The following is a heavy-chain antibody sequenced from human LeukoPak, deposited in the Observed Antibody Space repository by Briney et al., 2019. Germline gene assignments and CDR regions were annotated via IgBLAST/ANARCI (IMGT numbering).Heavy chain of an antibody. CDR2: TSYDGSKK. V-gene: IGHV3-30-3*01. CDR3: TRNPEMQYWFDL. Sequence: TGGSLRLSCAASGFTFRAHSMHWVRQAPGKGLEWVAFTSYDGSKKYYGDSVKGRFTISRDNSKNTLYLQMSTLRAEDTAVYYCTRNPEMQYWFDLWGQGTLVTVSS. D-gene: IGHD2/OR15-2a*01. CDR1: GFTFRAHS. J-gene: IGHJ5*02.